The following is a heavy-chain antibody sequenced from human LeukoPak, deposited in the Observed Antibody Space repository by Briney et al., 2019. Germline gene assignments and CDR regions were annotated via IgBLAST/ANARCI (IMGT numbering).Heavy chain of an antibody. CDR3: ARGPHYYDSSGYWYFDY. CDR1: GYTFTSYD. Sequence: GASVKVSCKASGYTFTSYDINWVRQATGQGPEWMGWMNPNSGNTGYAQKFQGRVTMTRNTSISTAYMELSSLRSEDTAVYYCARGPHYYDSSGYWYFDYWGQGTLVTVSS. CDR2: MNPNSGNT. J-gene: IGHJ4*02. D-gene: IGHD3-22*01. V-gene: IGHV1-8*01.